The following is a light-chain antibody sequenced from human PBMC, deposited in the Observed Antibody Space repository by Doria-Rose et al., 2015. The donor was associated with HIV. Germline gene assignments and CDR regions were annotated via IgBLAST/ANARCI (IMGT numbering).Light chain of an antibody. CDR1: QGISSD. CDR3: QQYYDYHRT. J-gene: IGKJ1*01. Sequence: IQVTQSPSSISASTGDRVTITCRASQGISSDLAWYQQKPGRAPKLLIYTASTVQSGVPSRFSGMGSGTDFTLTISCLQSEDFATDDCQQYYDYHRTCGLANTLEIK. V-gene: IGKV1-8*01. CDR2: TAS.